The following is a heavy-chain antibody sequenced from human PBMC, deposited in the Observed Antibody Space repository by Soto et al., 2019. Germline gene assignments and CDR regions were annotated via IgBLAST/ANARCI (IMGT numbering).Heavy chain of an antibody. Sequence: PGGSLRLSCAASGFTFGTYGIHWVRQAPGKGLQWVALVSYEGANTYYAASVKGRFTISRDNSKSTLYLQMDSLRPEDTGVYYCARVTPGNNLYYFSGLDVWGQGTSVTVSS. D-gene: IGHD1-1*01. J-gene: IGHJ6*02. CDR3: ARVTPGNNLYYFSGLDV. CDR1: GFTFGTYG. V-gene: IGHV3-30-3*01. CDR2: VSYEGANT.